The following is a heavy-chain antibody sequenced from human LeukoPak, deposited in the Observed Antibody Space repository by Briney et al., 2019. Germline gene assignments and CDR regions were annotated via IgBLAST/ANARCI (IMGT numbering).Heavy chain of an antibody. J-gene: IGHJ4*02. D-gene: IGHD6-19*01. CDR2: IHTSGST. CDR1: GGSISTYY. Sequence: SETLSLTRTVSGGSISTYYWSWIRQSAGKGLEWIGRIHTSGSTNYNPSPKSRVTMSVDTSKNQFSLKVSSVTAADTGVYYCARAPEFSSGWLLDCWGQGSLVTVSS. V-gene: IGHV4-4*07. CDR3: ARAPEFSSGWLLDC.